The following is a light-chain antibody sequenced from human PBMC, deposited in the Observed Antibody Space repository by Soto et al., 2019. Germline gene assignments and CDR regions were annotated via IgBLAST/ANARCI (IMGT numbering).Light chain of an antibody. CDR1: QNIRSS. Sequence: EVVMTQSSASLSASPGERVTLSCRASQNIRSSLAWYQQRPGQAPRLLIYDASTRATGIPPRFSGGGSGTEFTVTISSLQSEDFAIYYGQQYEIWPTYTFGQGTKVDIK. CDR3: QQYEIWPTYT. J-gene: IGKJ2*01. V-gene: IGKV3-15*01. CDR2: DAS.